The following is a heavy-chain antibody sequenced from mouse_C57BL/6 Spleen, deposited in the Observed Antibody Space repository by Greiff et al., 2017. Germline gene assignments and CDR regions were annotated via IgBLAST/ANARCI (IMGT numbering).Heavy chain of an antibody. V-gene: IGHV1-69*01. D-gene: IGHD1-1*01. CDR3: ARNYYGSRFAY. CDR2: IDPSDSDT. Sequence: VQLQQPGAELVMPGASVKLSCKASGYTFTSYWMHWVKQRPGQGLEWIGEIDPSDSDTNYNQKFKGKSTLTVDKSSSTAYMQLSSLTSEDSSVYCCARNYYGSRFAYWGQGTLVTVSA. CDR1: GYTFTSYW. J-gene: IGHJ3*01.